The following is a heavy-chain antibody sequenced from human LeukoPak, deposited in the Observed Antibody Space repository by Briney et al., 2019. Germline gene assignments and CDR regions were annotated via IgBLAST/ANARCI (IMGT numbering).Heavy chain of an antibody. V-gene: IGHV4-59*01. Sequence: PSETLSLTCTVSGGSMSGYYWSWIRQPPGKGLEWIGYTYYGGTTRYNPSLKSRLTISVDTSKNQFSLRLSSVTAADTAVYYCARGGWYFDLWGRGTLVTVSS. CDR1: GGSMSGYY. CDR2: TYYGGTT. CDR3: ARGGWYFDL. J-gene: IGHJ2*01.